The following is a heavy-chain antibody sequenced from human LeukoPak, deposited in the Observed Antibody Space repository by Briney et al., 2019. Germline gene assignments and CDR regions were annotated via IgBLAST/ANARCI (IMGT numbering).Heavy chain of an antibody. J-gene: IGHJ5*02. CDR2: MNPNSGNT. CDR1: GYTFTSYD. V-gene: IGHV1-8*01. Sequence: EASVKVSCKASGYTFTSYDINWVRQATGQGLEWMGWMNPNSGNTGYAQKFQGRVTMTRNTSISTAYMELSSLRSEDTAVYYCAIPSSYRAENWFDPWGQGTLVTVSS. CDR3: AIPSSYRAENWFDP.